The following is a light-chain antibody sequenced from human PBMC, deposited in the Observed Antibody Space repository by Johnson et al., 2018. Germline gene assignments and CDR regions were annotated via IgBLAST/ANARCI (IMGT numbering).Light chain of an antibody. CDR1: SSNIGNNY. J-gene: IGLJ1*01. Sequence: QSVLTQPPSVSAAPGQKVTISCSGSSSNIGNNYVSWYQQLPGTAPKLLIYENNKRPSGIPDRFSGSKSGTSATLGITGLPTGAAADYYSGTWDSSLSAGNVFGTGTKVTV. CDR3: GTWDSSLSAGNV. V-gene: IGLV1-51*02. CDR2: ENN.